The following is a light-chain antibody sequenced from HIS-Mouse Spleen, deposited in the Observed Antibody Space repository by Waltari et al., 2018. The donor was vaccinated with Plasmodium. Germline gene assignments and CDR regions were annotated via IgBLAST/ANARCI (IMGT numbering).Light chain of an antibody. J-gene: IGLJ3*02. CDR3: CSYAGSSTFV. CDR1: SSDVGSYNL. V-gene: IGLV2-23*03. Sequence: QSALTQPASVSGSPGQSITISCTGTSSDVGSYNLVSWYQQHPGKAPKLMIYEGSKRSSGVSNRCSGSKSGNTAPLTISGLQAEDEADYYCCSYAGSSTFVFGGGTKLTVL. CDR2: EGS.